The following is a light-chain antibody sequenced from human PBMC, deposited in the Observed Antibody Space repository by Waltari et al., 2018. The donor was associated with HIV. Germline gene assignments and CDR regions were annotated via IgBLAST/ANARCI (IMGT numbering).Light chain of an antibody. CDR3: QQFQNWPRT. V-gene: IGKV3-15*01. CDR2: GAS. CDR1: QSVSSN. Sequence: EIVMTQSPATLSVSPGERVSLSCRASQSVSSNLVWYQQKPGQAPRVLIYGASTRAADIPARFSGSGAGTEFTLTISSLQSEDFAVYYCQQFQNWPRTFGQGTKVEIK. J-gene: IGKJ1*01.